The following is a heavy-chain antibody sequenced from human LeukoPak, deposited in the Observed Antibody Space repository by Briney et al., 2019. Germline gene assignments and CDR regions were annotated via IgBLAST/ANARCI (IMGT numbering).Heavy chain of an antibody. CDR1: GYTFTSYG. V-gene: IGHV1-18*01. CDR2: VSAYNGNT. J-gene: IGHJ4*02. D-gene: IGHD3-22*01. CDR3: ATTGPKAYYYDSSGYHAGD. Sequence: GASVKVSCKASGYTFTSYGISWVRQAPGQGLEWMGWVSAYNGNTNYAQKLQGRVTMTTDTSTSTAYMELRSLRSDDTAVYYCATTGPKAYYYDSSGYHAGDWGQGTLVTVSS.